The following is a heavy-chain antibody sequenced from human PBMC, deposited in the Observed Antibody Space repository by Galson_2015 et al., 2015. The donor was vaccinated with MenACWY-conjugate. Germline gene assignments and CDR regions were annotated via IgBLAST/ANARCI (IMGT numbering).Heavy chain of an antibody. J-gene: IGHJ6*03. D-gene: IGHD2-21*01. CDR3: ARDGYCGGDCFSTDRAYYYYMDV. V-gene: IGHV4-31*03. CDR1: GASLSSGGYY. Sequence: PLSLTCSVSGASLSSGGYYWSWFRQHPGQGLEWIGHIHYSGRNYCNPSLQSRISMSVDTSKNQFSLTLTSVTAADTAVYYCARDGYCGGDCFSTDRAYYYYMDVWGRGTTVTVYS. CDR2: IHYSGRN.